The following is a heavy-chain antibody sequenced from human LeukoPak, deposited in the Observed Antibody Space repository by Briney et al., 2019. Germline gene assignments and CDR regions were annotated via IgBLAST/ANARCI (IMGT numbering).Heavy chain of an antibody. Sequence: ASVKVSCKASGYTFTGYYMHWVRQAPGQGLEWMGWINPNSGGTNYAQKLQGRVTMTRDTSISTAYMELSRPRSDDTAVYYCASFVYSYGYDFDYWGQGTLVTVSS. D-gene: IGHD5-18*01. J-gene: IGHJ4*02. CDR2: INPNSGGT. V-gene: IGHV1-2*02. CDR1: GYTFTGYY. CDR3: ASFVYSYGYDFDY.